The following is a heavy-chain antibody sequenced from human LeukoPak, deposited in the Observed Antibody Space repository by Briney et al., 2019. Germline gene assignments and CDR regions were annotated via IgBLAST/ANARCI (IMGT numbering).Heavy chain of an antibody. CDR3: ARSGQQLVRDDAFDI. CDR2: IRQDGSGK. D-gene: IGHD6-13*01. CDR1: GSTFSSYW. V-gene: IGHV3-7*01. Sequence: GGSLRLSCAASGSTFSSYWMSWFRQAPGKGLEWVGNIRQDGSGKYYVDSVKGRFTISRDNAKNSLYLQMNSLRAEDTAVYYCARSGQQLVRDDAFDIWGQGTMVTVSS. J-gene: IGHJ3*02.